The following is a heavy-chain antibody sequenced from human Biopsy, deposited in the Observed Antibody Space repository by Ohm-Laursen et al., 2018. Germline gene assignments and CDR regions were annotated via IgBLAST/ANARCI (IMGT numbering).Heavy chain of an antibody. J-gene: IGHJ4*02. CDR1: GDSITRSY. CDR2: VFDRGTT. Sequence: SDTLSLTCTLSGDSITRSYWSWIRQSPGKGLEWIGHVFDRGTTNYNPSVRSRATMSEDTSKKQFSLKMTSGTAADTAIYYCAHGSGSYYKWDFWGRGSLVTVSS. D-gene: IGHD3-10*01. V-gene: IGHV4-59*08. CDR3: AHGSGSYYKWDF.